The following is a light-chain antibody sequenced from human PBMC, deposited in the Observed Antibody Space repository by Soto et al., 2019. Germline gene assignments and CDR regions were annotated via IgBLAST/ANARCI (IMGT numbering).Light chain of an antibody. Sequence: QSVLTQPASLSGSPGQSITISCTGTSSDIGAYDYVSWFQQHPGKAPKLMISEVNNRPSGVSSRFSGSKSGNTASLTISGLQAEDEADYYCGSYTGSIYVFGTGTKVTVL. V-gene: IGLV2-14*01. CDR3: GSYTGSIYV. J-gene: IGLJ1*01. CDR1: SSDIGAYDY. CDR2: EVN.